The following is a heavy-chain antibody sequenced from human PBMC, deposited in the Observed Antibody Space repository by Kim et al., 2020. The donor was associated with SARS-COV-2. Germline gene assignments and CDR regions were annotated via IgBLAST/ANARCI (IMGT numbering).Heavy chain of an antibody. V-gene: IGHV1-69*01. J-gene: IGHJ4*02. Sequence: KVQGRVPITADESTSTAYMELSSLRSEDTAVYYCARVWVPVSLATIDFDYWGQGTLVTVSS. CDR3: ARVWVPVSLATIDFDY. D-gene: IGHD5-12*01.